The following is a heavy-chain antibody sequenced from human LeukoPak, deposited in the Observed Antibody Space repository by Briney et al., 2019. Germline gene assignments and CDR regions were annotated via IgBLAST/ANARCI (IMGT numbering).Heavy chain of an antibody. CDR3: ARADYNHYYYGMDV. J-gene: IGHJ6*02. V-gene: IGHV3-64*01. CDR2: ISSNGGST. Sequence: GGSLRLSWAASGFTFSSYAMHWVRQAPGKGLEYVSAISSNGGSTYYANSVKGRFTISRDNSKNTLYLQMGSLRAEDMAVYYCARADYNHYYYGMDVWGQGTTVTVSS. D-gene: IGHD4-11*01. CDR1: GFTFSSYA.